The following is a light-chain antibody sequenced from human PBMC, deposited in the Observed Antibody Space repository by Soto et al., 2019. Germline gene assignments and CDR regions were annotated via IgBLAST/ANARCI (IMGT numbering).Light chain of an antibody. CDR2: DAS. J-gene: IGKJ1*01. CDR1: QSVTKS. Sequence: EIVMTQSPATLSVSPGDRATLSCRASQSVTKSLAWYQQIPGQAPRLLIYDASSRATGIPDRFSGSGSGTDFTLTISRLEPEDFAVYCCQQYGSSPLWTFGQGTKVDIK. CDR3: QQYGSSPLWT. V-gene: IGKV3-20*01.